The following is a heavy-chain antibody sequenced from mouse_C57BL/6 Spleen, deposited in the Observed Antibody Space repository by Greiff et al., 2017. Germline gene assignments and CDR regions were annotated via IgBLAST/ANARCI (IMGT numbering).Heavy chain of an antibody. CDR2: IYPGDGDT. Sequence: QVQLQQSGPELVKPGASVKISCKASGYAFSSSWMNWVKQRPGKGLEWIGRIYPGDGDTNYNGKFKGKATLTADKSSSTAYMQLSSLTSEGSAVYFCARRFYPDWYFDVWGTGTTVTGSS. D-gene: IGHD2-1*01. CDR1: GYAFSSSW. CDR3: ARRFYPDWYFDV. J-gene: IGHJ1*03. V-gene: IGHV1-82*01.